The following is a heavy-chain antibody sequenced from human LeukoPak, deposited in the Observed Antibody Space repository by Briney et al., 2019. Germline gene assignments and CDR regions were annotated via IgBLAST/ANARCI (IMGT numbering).Heavy chain of an antibody. V-gene: IGHV3-66*01. D-gene: IGHD1-7*01. CDR3: ARNENYYFDY. CDR1: GFTFSNYG. J-gene: IGHJ4*02. Sequence: GGSLRLSCAASGFTFSNYGMNWVRQAPGKGLEWVSVIYSGGSTYYADSVKGRFTISRDNSKNTLYLQMNSLRAEDTAVYYCARNENYYFDYWGQGTLVTVSS. CDR2: IYSGGST.